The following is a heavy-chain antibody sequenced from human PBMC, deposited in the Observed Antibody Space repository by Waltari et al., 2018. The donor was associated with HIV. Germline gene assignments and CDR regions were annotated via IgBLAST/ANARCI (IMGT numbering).Heavy chain of an antibody. Sequence: QVQLVESGGGVVQPGRSLILSCAASVFTFSSYGMPLVRQVPGKGLEWVAVISYDGSNKYYADSVKGRFTISRDNSKNTLYLQMNSLRAEDTAVYYCAKPAAMASYGMDVWGQGTTVTVSS. V-gene: IGHV3-30*18. CDR1: VFTFSSYG. D-gene: IGHD5-18*01. CDR2: ISYDGSNK. J-gene: IGHJ6*02. CDR3: AKPAAMASYGMDV.